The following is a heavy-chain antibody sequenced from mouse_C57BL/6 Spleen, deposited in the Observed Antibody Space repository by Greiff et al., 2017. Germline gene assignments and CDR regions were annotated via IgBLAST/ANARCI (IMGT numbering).Heavy chain of an antibody. V-gene: IGHV2-2*01. CDR3: ARNEGDSNYVGDY. J-gene: IGHJ2*01. Sequence: QVQLKESGPGLVQPSQSLSITCTVSGFSLTSYGVHWVRQSPGTGLEWLGVIWSGGSTDYNAAFISRLSISKDNSKSQVFFKMNSLQADDTAIYYCARNEGDSNYVGDYWGQGTTLTVSS. CDR2: IWSGGST. CDR1: GFSLTSYG. D-gene: IGHD2-5*01.